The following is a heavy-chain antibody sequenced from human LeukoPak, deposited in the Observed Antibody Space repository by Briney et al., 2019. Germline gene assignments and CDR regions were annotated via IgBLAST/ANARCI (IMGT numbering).Heavy chain of an antibody. Sequence: SETLSLTCTVSGGSISSYYWSCIRQPAGEGLEWVGRIYTSGSTNYNPSLKSRVTMSVDTSKNQFSLKLSSVTAADTAVYYCARGNRWELLLVQGDAFDIWAKGQWSPSLQ. D-gene: IGHD1-26*01. CDR1: GGSISSYY. CDR3: ARGNRWELLLVQGDAFDI. V-gene: IGHV4-4*07. J-gene: IGHJ3*02. CDR2: IYTSGST.